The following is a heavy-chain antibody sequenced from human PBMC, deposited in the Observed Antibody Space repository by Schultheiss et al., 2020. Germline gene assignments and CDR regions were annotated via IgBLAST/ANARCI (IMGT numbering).Heavy chain of an antibody. CDR1: GGSISSSSYY. CDR3: ARDCIAVAGTNYYYYGMDV. V-gene: IGHV4-39*07. Sequence: SETLYLTCTVSGGSISSSSYYWGWIRQPPGKGLEWIGSIYYSGSTNYNPSLKSRVTISVDTSKNQFSLKLSSVTAADTAVYYCARDCIAVAGTNYYYYGMDVWGRGRTVTVYS. CDR2: IYYSGST. D-gene: IGHD6-19*01. J-gene: IGHJ6*04.